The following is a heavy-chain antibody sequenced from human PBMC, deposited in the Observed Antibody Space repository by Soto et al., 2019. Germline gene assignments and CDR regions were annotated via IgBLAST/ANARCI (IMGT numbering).Heavy chain of an antibody. V-gene: IGHV4-59*01. CDR1: GGSIRSYY. CDR2: IYYSGST. CDR3: ARFNLAARPDWFDP. D-gene: IGHD6-6*01. J-gene: IGHJ5*02. Sequence: SETLSLTCTVSGGSIRSYYWSWIRQPPGTELEWIGYIYYSGSTNYNPSLQSRVTISVDTSKNQFSLKLSSVTAADTAVYYCARFNLAARPDWFDPWGQGTLITVSS.